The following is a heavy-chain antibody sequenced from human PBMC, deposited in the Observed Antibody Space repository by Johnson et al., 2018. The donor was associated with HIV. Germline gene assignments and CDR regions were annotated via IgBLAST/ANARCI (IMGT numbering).Heavy chain of an antibody. Sequence: VQLVESGGVVVQPGGSLRLSCAASGFTFDDYTMHWVRQAPGKGLEWLSLISWDGGSTYYADSVKGRFTISRDNSKNSLYLQRNSLRAEDTAVYYCARGLGDSSGYTDAFDIWGQGTMVTVSS. CDR2: ISWDGGST. CDR3: ARGLGDSSGYTDAFDI. V-gene: IGHV3-43*01. J-gene: IGHJ3*02. D-gene: IGHD3-22*01. CDR1: GFTFDDYT.